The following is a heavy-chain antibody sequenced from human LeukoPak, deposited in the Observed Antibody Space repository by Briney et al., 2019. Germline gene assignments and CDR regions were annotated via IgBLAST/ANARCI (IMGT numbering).Heavy chain of an antibody. CDR1: GFTFNNYW. Sequence: GGSLRLSCAASGFTFNNYWMHWVRQAPGKGLVWVSRISGDGSRTSYADSVKGRFTISRDNAKNTLYLQMNSLRAEDTDVYYCARSFIEGTDNWGQGTLITVSS. V-gene: IGHV3-74*01. CDR3: ARSFIEGTDN. CDR2: ISGDGSRT. D-gene: IGHD1-1*01. J-gene: IGHJ4*02.